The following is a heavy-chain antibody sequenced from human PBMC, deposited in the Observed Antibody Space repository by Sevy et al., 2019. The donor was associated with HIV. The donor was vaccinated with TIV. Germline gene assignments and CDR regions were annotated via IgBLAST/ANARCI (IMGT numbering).Heavy chain of an antibody. D-gene: IGHD2-2*01. Sequence: ASVKVSCKASGYTFIDYYLIWVRQAPGQGLEWMGRFNPNSGDTNYAQKFQGRVTMTRDASINSAYMELCRLTSDDTAVYYCARECGFAMANAFDIWGQETMVTGSS. CDR2: FNPNSGDT. CDR3: ARECGFAMANAFDI. J-gene: IGHJ3*02. CDR1: GYTFIDYY. V-gene: IGHV1-2*06.